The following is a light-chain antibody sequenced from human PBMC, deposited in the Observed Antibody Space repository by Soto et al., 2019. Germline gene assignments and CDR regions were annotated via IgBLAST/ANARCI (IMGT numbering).Light chain of an antibody. Sequence: EIVMTQSTATLSVSPWERATLSCRASQSVRRNLACYQQKPGQAPRLLIYDASTRATGIPARISGSGSGSVFILHHRNLQSEDCAGDYCQQYDNWRTFGQGTKVEIK. V-gene: IGKV3-15*01. CDR3: QQYDNWRT. CDR1: QSVRRN. J-gene: IGKJ1*01. CDR2: DAS.